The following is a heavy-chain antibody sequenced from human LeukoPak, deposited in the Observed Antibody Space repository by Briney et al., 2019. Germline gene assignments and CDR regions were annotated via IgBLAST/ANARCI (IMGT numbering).Heavy chain of an antibody. V-gene: IGHV3-48*01. CDR2: IVIDSGNT. Sequence: GGSLRLSCKASGFPFIEYSMNWVRQAPGKGLEWISYIVIDSGNTKYAASVRGRFTISADKAKNSPYPQMTSLRVEDTAVYYCARDHNYAFESWGQGTLVSVAS. J-gene: IGHJ4*02. D-gene: IGHD1-1*01. CDR1: GFPFIEYS. CDR3: ARDHNYAFES.